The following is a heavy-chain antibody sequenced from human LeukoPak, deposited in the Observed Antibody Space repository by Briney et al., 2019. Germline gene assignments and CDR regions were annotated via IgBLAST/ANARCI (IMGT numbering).Heavy chain of an antibody. V-gene: IGHV3-33*01. J-gene: IGHJ4*02. CDR2: IWYDGSNK. Sequence: PGRSLRLSCAASGFTFSSYGMHWVRQAPGKGLEWVAVIWYDGSNKYYADSVKGRFTISRDNSKNTLYLQMNGLRAEDTAVYYCARDAIRHDYGADYWGQGTLVTVSS. D-gene: IGHD4-17*01. CDR1: GFTFSSYG. CDR3: ARDAIRHDYGADY.